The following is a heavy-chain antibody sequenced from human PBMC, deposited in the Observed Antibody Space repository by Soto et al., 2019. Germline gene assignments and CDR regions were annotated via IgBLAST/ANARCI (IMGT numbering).Heavy chain of an antibody. CDR3: ERGETISPSKWFDP. CDR1: GASISSGGYY. D-gene: IGHD3-3*02. J-gene: IGHJ5*02. V-gene: IGHV4-31*03. Sequence: LCLTCTVSGASISSGGYYLSWIHQHPGKGLEWIGYIYYSGSTYYNPSLKSRVTISVDTSKNQFSLKLSSVTAADTAVYYCERGETISPSKWFDPWGQRPLVTVSS. CDR2: IYYSGST.